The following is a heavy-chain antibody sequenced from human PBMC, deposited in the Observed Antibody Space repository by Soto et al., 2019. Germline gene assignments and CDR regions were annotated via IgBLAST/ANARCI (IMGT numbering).Heavy chain of an antibody. CDR2: ISTNGGRT. J-gene: IGHJ4*02. CDR1: GFTFSIYA. Sequence: AGGSLRLSCSASGFTFSIYAMHWVRQAPGKGLEYVSSISTNGGRTHYADSVKGRFTISRDNSKNTQYLQRSSLRADDTAVYYCVKGEYYYDSSGYYPFDYWGQGTLVTVSS. CDR3: VKGEYYYDSSGYYPFDY. V-gene: IGHV3-64D*06. D-gene: IGHD3-22*01.